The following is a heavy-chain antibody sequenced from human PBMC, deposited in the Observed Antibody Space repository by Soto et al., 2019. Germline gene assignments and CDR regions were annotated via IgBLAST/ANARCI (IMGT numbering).Heavy chain of an antibody. Sequence: QVQLVQSGAEVKKPGSSVKVSCKASGGTFSSYTISWVRQAPGQGLEWMGRIIPILGIANYAQKFQGRVTITADKSTSTAHMELSSLRSEDTAVYYCARDRTDSGYDFSYYYYYMDVWGKGTTVTVSS. V-gene: IGHV1-69*08. CDR3: ARDRTDSGYDFSYYYYYMDV. CDR2: IIPILGIA. CDR1: GGTFSSYT. J-gene: IGHJ6*03. D-gene: IGHD5-12*01.